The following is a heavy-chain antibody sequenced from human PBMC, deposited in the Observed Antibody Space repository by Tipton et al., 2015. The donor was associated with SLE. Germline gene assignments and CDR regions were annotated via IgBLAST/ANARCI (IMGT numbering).Heavy chain of an antibody. CDR2: IYTSGTT. V-gene: IGHV4-4*07. CDR3: AEYRPLPRLQFNY. Sequence: TLSLTCSVSGDSISNYYWSWIRQPTGKGLEWIGHIYTSGTTYYNPSLKSRVTISVDTAKNQISLKLSSVTAADTAVYYCAEYRPLPRLQFNYWGQGTLVTVSS. CDR1: GDSISNYY. J-gene: IGHJ4*02. D-gene: IGHD4-11*01.